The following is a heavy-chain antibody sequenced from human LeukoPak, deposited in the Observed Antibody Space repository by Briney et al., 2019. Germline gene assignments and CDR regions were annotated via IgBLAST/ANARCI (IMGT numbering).Heavy chain of an antibody. CDR1: GFTFSSYS. CDR2: ISSSSSYI. V-gene: IGHV3-21*01. Sequence: PGGSLRLSCAASGFTFSSYSMNWVRQAPGKGLEWVSSISSSSSYIYYADSVKGRFTISRDNAKNSLYLQMNSLRAEDTAVYYCAREQEMATIRAFDIWGQGTMVTVSS. J-gene: IGHJ3*02. CDR3: AREQEMATIRAFDI. D-gene: IGHD5-24*01.